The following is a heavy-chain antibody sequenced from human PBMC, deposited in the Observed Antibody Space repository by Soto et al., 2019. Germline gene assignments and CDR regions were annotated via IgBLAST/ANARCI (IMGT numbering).Heavy chain of an antibody. CDR2: INHSGST. CDR3: ARTSYGDYFDY. CDR1: GGSFSGYY. J-gene: IGHJ4*02. V-gene: IGHV4-34*01. D-gene: IGHD4-17*01. Sequence: SETLSLTCAVYGGSFSGYYWSWIRQPPGKGLEWIGEINHSGSTNYNPSLKSRVTISVDTSKNQFSLKLSSVTAADTAVYYCARTSYGDYFDYWGQGTLVTVSS.